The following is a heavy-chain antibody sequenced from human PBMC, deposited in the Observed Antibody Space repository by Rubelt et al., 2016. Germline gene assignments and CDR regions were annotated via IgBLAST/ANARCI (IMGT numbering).Heavy chain of an antibody. J-gene: IGHJ3*02. CDR2: IIPIFGTA. Sequence: QVQLVQSGAEVKKPGSSVKVSCKASGGTFSSYAISWVRQAPGQGLEWMGGIIPIFGTANYAQKFQGRVTITADESTSTGDMALSSLRAEDTAVYYCASDFLEWSDAFAIWGQGTMVTVSS. V-gene: IGHV1-69*01. CDR3: ASDFLEWSDAFAI. D-gene: IGHD3-3*01. CDR1: GGTFSSYA.